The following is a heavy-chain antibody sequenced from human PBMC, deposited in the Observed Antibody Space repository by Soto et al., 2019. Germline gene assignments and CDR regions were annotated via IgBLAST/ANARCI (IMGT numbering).Heavy chain of an antibody. J-gene: IGHJ6*02. CDR2: IIPIFGTA. CDR1: GGTFSSYA. V-gene: IGHV1-69*01. D-gene: IGHD6-6*01. CDR3: ARTGRGILSAARPGVYYYDGMDV. Sequence: QVQLVQSGAEVKKPGSSVKVSCKASGGTFSSYAISWVRQAPGQGLEWMGGIIPIFGTANYAQKFQGRVTITADESTSTAYMELSSLRSEDTAVYYGARTGRGILSAARPGVYYYDGMDVWGQGTTVTVSS.